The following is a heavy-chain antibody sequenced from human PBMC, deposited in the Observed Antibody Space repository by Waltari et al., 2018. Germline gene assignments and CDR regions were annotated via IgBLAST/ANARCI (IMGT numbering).Heavy chain of an antibody. CDR3: AKDAFGNTYLDF. J-gene: IGHJ4*02. V-gene: IGHV3-30*02. CDR2: IGFDGRDK. CDR1: GFTFSNFG. D-gene: IGHD2-2*02. Sequence: QVNLVESGGGVVQPGGSLRLSCATSGFTFSNFGMHWVRQAPGKGRGLVVLIGFDGRDKFYADSVRGRFTISRDNSARTLYLDMDSLRLDDTAMYYCAKDAFGNTYLDFWGQGTLVTVSS.